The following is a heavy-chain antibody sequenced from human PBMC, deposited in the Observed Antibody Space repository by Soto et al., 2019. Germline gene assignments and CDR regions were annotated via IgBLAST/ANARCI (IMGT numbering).Heavy chain of an antibody. Sequence: QVQLQQSGPGLVKPSQTLSLTCAISGDSVSSNTAAWNWIRQSPSRALEWLGRTYYRSKWYNDYAVSVKSRITISPDTAKNQCSLQLNSVTPEDTAVYYCARVLYSSGWYGFDYWCQGTLVTVSS. CDR2: TYYRSKWYN. V-gene: IGHV6-1*01. CDR3: ARVLYSSGWYGFDY. CDR1: GDSVSSNTAA. D-gene: IGHD6-19*01. J-gene: IGHJ4*02.